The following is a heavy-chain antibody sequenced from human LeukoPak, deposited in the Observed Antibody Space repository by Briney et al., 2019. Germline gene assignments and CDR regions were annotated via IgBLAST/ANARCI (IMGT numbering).Heavy chain of an antibody. V-gene: IGHV3-30*18. D-gene: IGHD3-16*02. CDR1: GFTFSIYA. CDR3: AKEFIMITFGGVIGDAFDI. J-gene: IGHJ3*02. CDR2: ISYDGSNK. Sequence: GRSLRLSCAASGFTFSIYAMHWVRPAPGKGLEWVSLISYDGSNKYYADSVKGRFTISRDNSKNTLYLQMNSLRAEDTAVYYCAKEFIMITFGGVIGDAFDIWGQGTMVTVSS.